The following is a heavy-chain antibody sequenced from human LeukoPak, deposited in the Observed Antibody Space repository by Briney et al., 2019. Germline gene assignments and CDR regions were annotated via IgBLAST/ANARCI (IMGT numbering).Heavy chain of an antibody. J-gene: IGHJ4*02. CDR2: ISNSGSYI. D-gene: IGHD3-3*01. Sequence: KPGGSLRLSCAASGFTFSTYSMNWVRQAPGKGLEWVSSISNSGSYIYYADAVKGRFTISGDNAKNSLYLQMTSLRAEDTAVYYCARERVAPADYWGQGTLVTVSS. CDR3: ARERVAPADY. CDR1: GFTFSTYS. V-gene: IGHV3-21*01.